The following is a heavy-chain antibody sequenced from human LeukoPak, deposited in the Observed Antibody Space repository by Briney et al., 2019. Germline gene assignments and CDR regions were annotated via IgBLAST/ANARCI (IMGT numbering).Heavy chain of an antibody. V-gene: IGHV3-53*01. Sequence: GGSLRLSCAASGFTVSSNYMSWVRQAPGKGLEWVSVIYSGGSTYYADSVEGRFTISRDNSKNTLYLQMNSLRAEDTAVYYCARGLPPHYGMDVWGQGTTVTVSS. CDR1: GFTVSSNY. CDR2: IYSGGST. J-gene: IGHJ6*02. CDR3: ARGLPPHYGMDV.